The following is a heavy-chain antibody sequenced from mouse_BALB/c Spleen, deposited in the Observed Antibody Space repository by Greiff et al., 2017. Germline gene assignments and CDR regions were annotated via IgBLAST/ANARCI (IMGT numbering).Heavy chain of an antibody. J-gene: IGHJ4*01. Sequence: VQLQQSGPELVRPGVSVKISCKGSSYTFTDYAMHWVKQSHAKSLEWIGVISTYYGNTNYNQKFKGKATMTVDKSSSTAYMELARLTSEDSAVYYCARSYYGSSYAMDYWGQGTSVTVSS. D-gene: IGHD1-1*01. CDR3: ARSYYGSSYAMDY. CDR2: ISTYYGNT. CDR1: SYTFTDYA. V-gene: IGHV1-67*01.